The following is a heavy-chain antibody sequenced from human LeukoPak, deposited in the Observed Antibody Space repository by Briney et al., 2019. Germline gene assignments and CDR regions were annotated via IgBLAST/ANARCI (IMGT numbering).Heavy chain of an antibody. CDR3: ARDYPYSTSWSAPIRKQNWFDP. CDR2: INHSGST. D-gene: IGHD6-13*01. CDR1: GGSFSGYY. Sequence: SETLSLTCAVYGGSFSGYYWSWIRQPPGKGLEWIGEINHSGSTNYNPSLKSRVTISVDTSKNQFSLKLSSVTAADTAVYYCARDYPYSTSWSAPIRKQNWFDPWGQGTLVTVSS. V-gene: IGHV4-34*01. J-gene: IGHJ5*02.